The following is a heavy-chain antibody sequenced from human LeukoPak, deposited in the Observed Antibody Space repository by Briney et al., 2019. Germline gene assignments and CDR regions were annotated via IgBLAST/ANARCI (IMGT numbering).Heavy chain of an antibody. CDR3: ARDPGGAGYDY. D-gene: IGHD1-26*01. V-gene: IGHV3-11*04. Sequence: GGSLRLSCAASGFTFSDYNMRWIRQAPGKGLEWVSSISRSGSTKYYADSVKGRFTISRDNTKNSLYLQVNSLRAEDTAVYYCARDPGGAGYDYWGQGTLVTVSS. J-gene: IGHJ4*02. CDR1: GFTFSDYN. CDR2: ISRSGSTK.